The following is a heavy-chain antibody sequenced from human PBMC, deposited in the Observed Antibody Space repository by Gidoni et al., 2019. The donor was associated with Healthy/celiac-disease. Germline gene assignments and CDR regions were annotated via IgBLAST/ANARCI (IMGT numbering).Heavy chain of an antibody. J-gene: IGHJ4*02. CDR3: AKVWTDYPLFKSVFFDY. CDR2: ISGSGGST. Sequence: EVQLLESGGGLVQPGGSLRLSCAASGFTFSSFAMSWVRQAPGKGLEWVSAISGSGGSTYYADSVKGRFTISRDNSKNTLYLQMNSLRAEDTAVYYCAKVWTDYPLFKSVFFDYWGQGTLVTVSS. CDR1: GFTFSSFA. D-gene: IGHD4-17*01. V-gene: IGHV3-23*01.